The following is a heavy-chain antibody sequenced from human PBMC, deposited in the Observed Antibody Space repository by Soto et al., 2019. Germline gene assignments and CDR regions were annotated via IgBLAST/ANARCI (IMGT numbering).Heavy chain of an antibody. V-gene: IGHV3-23*01. CDR1: GFTFSSYA. J-gene: IGHJ4*02. Sequence: GGSMRLSCAASGFTFSSYAMSWVRQAPGKGLEWVSAISGSGGSTYYADSVKGRFTISRDNSKNTLYLQMNSLRAEDTAVYYCAKDSYDDSSGYYDYWGQRTLVTVSS. D-gene: IGHD3-22*01. CDR2: ISGSGGST. CDR3: AKDSYDDSSGYYDY.